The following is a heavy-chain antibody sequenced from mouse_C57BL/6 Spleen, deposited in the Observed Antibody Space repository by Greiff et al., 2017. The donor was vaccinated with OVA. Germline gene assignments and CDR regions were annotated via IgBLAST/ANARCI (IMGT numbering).Heavy chain of an antibody. V-gene: IGHV5-12*01. J-gene: IGHJ1*03. CDR3: ARHNYGYFDV. CDR2: ISNGGGST. Sequence: EVQLVESGGGLVQPGGSLKLSCAASGFTFSDYYMYWVRQTPEKRLEWVAYISNGGGSTYYPDTVKGRFTISRDNAKNTLYLQMSRLKSEDTAMYYCARHNYGYFDVWGTGTTVTVSS. CDR1: GFTFSDYY.